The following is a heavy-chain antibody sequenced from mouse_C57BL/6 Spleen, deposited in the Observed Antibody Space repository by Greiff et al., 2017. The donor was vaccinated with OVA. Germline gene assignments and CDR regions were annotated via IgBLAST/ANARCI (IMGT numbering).Heavy chain of an antibody. V-gene: IGHV5-9-1*02. J-gene: IGHJ2*01. CDR2: ISSGGDYI. Sequence: EVKLVESGEGLVKPGGSLKLSCAASGFTFSSYAMSWVRQTPEKRLEWVAYISSGGDYIYYADTVKGRFTISRDNARNTLYLQMSSLKSEDTAMYYCTRDGRGSSSYYFDYWGQGTTLTVSS. CDR3: TRDGRGSSSYYFDY. CDR1: GFTFSSYA. D-gene: IGHD1-1*01.